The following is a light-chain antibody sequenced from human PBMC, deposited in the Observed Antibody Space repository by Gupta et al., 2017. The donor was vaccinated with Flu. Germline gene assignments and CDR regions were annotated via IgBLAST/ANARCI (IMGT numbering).Light chain of an antibody. J-gene: IGLJ2*01. CDR3: QVWDISSDLVV. V-gene: IGLV3-21*02. CDR2: DDS. Sequence: SYVLTQPPSVSVAPGQTATITCGGDNIESESVHWYQQRPGQAPVLVVFDDSDRPSGIPDRFSGSNSGDTATLSIGRVEAGDEADYYCQVWDISSDLVVFGGGTELTVL. CDR1: NIESES.